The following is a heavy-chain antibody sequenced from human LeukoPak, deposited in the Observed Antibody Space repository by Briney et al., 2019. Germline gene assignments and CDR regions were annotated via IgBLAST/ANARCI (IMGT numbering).Heavy chain of an antibody. Sequence: SGGSLRLSCAASGLTFSSYAMSWVRQAPGKGLEWVSAISGSGGSTYYADSAKGRFTISRDNSKNTLYLQMNSLRAEDTAVYYCAKSLGYHSNYECGFDPWGQGTLVTVSS. J-gene: IGHJ5*02. CDR1: GLTFSSYA. CDR2: ISGSGGST. D-gene: IGHD4-11*01. V-gene: IGHV3-23*01. CDR3: AKSLGYHSNYECGFDP.